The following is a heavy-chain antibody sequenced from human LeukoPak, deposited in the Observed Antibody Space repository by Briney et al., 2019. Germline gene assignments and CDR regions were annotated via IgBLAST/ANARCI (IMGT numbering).Heavy chain of an antibody. V-gene: IGHV4-59*01. Sequence: SETLSLTCTVSGGSISSYYWSWIRQPPGKGLKWIGYIYYSGSTSYSPSLRSRVTISVDTSKNQFSLKLSSVTAADTAVYYCARETSQKGAHYMDVWGKGTTVTISS. D-gene: IGHD3-16*01. CDR1: GGSISSYY. CDR2: IYYSGST. CDR3: ARETSQKGAHYMDV. J-gene: IGHJ6*03.